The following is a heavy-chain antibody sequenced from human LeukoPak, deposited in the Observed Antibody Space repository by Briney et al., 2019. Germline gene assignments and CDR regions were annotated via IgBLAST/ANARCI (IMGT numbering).Heavy chain of an antibody. CDR1: GGSISSYY. Sequence: SETLSLTCTVSGGSISSYYWSWIRQPPGKGLEWIGYIYYSGSTNYNPSLKSRVTISVDTSKNQFSLKLSSVTAADTAVYYCARGYCSSTSCSRNYFDYWGQGTLVTVSS. D-gene: IGHD2-2*01. CDR3: ARGYCSSTSCSRNYFDY. V-gene: IGHV4-59*01. J-gene: IGHJ4*02. CDR2: IYYSGST.